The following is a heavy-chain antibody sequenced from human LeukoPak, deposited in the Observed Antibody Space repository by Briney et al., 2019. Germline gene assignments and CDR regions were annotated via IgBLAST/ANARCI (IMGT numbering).Heavy chain of an antibody. CDR2: IYYSGGT. J-gene: IGHJ4*02. V-gene: IGHV4-59*01. CDR1: GGSISTYY. CDR3: ARSRSSDWPDYHY. D-gene: IGHD6-25*01. Sequence: SETLSLTCTVSGGSISTYYWSWIRQPPGKGLEWIGYIYYSGGTNYNPSLKSQVTISVDTSKNQFSLKLSSVTAADTAVYYGARSRSSDWPDYHYWGQGTLVTVSS.